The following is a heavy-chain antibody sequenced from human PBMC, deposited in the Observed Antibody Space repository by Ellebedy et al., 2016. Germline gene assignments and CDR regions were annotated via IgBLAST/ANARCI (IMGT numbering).Heavy chain of an antibody. D-gene: IGHD5-12*01. J-gene: IGHJ3*02. CDR3: AREVDSGYDLPLPERAFDI. V-gene: IGHV4-34*01. CDR2: INHRGST. CDR1: GGSFSGYY. Sequence: SETLSLTCAVYGGSFSGYYWSWIRQPPGKGLEWIGEINHRGSTNYNPSLKSRVTISVDTSKNQFSLKLSSVTAADTAVYYCAREVDSGYDLPLPERAFDIWGQGTMVTVSS.